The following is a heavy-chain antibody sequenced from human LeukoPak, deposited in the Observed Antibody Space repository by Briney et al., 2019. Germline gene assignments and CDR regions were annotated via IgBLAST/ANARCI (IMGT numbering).Heavy chain of an antibody. V-gene: IGHV3-74*01. CDR3: AVSNGGYGP. J-gene: IGHJ5*02. CDR1: AFNFTAYW. Sequence: GGSLRLSCGSTAFNFTAYWMHWVRQDPRQGLLWVARINSDGTTTNYADSVKGRFTISRDNAKNTLFLQMNSLRAEDTAVYFCAVSNGGYGPWGQGARVTVSA. D-gene: IGHD5-12*01. CDR2: INSDGTTT.